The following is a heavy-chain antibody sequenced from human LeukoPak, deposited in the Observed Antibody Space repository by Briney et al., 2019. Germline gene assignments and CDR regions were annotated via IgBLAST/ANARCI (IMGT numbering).Heavy chain of an antibody. CDR2: IKGDGSHT. V-gene: IGHV3-74*01. CDR3: AKGGDGYNKGPFFDY. CDR1: GFTFSNYW. J-gene: IGHJ4*02. D-gene: IGHD5-24*01. Sequence: GGSLRLSCAASGFTFSNYWMHWVRQAPGKGLVWVSRIKGDGSHTIYADSVKGRFTISRDNAKNTLYLQMNSLRAEDTALYYCAKGGDGYNKGPFFDYWGQGTLVTVSS.